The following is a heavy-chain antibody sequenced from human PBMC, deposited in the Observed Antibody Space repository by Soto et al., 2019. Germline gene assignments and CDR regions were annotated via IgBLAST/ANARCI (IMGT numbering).Heavy chain of an antibody. Sequence: PSETRSLTCSVSGASSSSSGSYLGWIRQPPEKGLEWIATMYYSGTTYYNPSLKSRVTVSIDTSKDQFSLKLTSVTAADTAMYYCATHPAISATSFYGMDVWGHGTTVTVSS. V-gene: IGHV4-39*01. CDR3: ATHPAISATSFYGMDV. CDR1: GASSSSSGSY. CDR2: MYYSGTT. D-gene: IGHD3-3*01. J-gene: IGHJ6*02.